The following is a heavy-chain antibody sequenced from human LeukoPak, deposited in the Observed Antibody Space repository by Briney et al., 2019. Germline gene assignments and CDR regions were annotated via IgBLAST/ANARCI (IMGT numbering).Heavy chain of an antibody. J-gene: IGHJ4*02. CDR3: ARVHSYFDY. D-gene: IGHD1-26*01. V-gene: IGHV4-59*01. CDR1: GGSISTYY. Sequence: SETLSLTCTVSGGSISTYYWSWIRQPPGKGLEWIGYIYYSGSTNYNPSLKSRVTISVDTSKNQFSLELSSVTAADTAVYYCARVHSYFDYWGQGTLVTVSS. CDR2: IYYSGST.